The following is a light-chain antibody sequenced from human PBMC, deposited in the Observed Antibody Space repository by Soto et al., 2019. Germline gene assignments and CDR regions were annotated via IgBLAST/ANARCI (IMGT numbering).Light chain of an antibody. J-gene: IGKJ4*01. CDR2: VAS. CDR3: PQLNSYPPT. Sequence: IQMTQSSRSLSASVKNRVIITCRASQDISSWLAWYQQKPGKAPKLLIHVASTLQSGVPSRFSGSGSGTDFTLTITRFQPKHFANYYCPQLNSYPPTFGGGTKVDIK. V-gene: IGKV1-12*01. CDR1: QDISSW.